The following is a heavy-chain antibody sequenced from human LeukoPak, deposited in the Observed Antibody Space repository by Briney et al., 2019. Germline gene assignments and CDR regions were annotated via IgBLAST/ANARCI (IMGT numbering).Heavy chain of an antibody. J-gene: IGHJ4*02. D-gene: IGHD1-26*01. Sequence: ASVKVSRKASGYTFTSYYMHWVRQAPGQGLEWMGIINPSGGSTSYAQKFQGRVTMTRDTSTSTVHMELSSLRSEDTAVYYCARGREWELPSRYWGQGTLVAVSS. CDR3: ARGREWELPSRY. CDR2: INPSGGST. V-gene: IGHV1-46*01. CDR1: GYTFTSYY.